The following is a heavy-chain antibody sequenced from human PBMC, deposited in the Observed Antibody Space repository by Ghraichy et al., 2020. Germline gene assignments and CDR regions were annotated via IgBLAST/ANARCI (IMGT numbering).Heavy chain of an antibody. CDR2: MNPNSGNT. CDR3: ARGNFISYSGNYNWFDP. V-gene: IGHV1-8*01. Sequence: ASVKVSCKASGYTFTSYDINWVRQATGQGLEWMGWMNPNSGNTGYAQKFQGRVTMTRNTSISTAYMELSSLRSEDTAVYFCARGNFISYSGNYNWFDPWGQGTLVTVSS. D-gene: IGHD1-26*01. J-gene: IGHJ5*02. CDR1: GYTFTSYD.